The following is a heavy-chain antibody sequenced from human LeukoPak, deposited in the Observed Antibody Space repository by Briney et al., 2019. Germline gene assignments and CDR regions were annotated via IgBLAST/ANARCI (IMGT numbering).Heavy chain of an antibody. CDR2: IIPILGIA. Sequence: GGSLRLSCAASGFTFSSYAISWVRQAPGQGLEWMGRIIPILGIANYAQKFQGRVTITADKSTSTAYMELSSLRSEDTAVYYCARDDRTRDFWSGYYTGVGYYYYGMDVWGQGTTVTVSS. CDR3: ARDDRTRDFWSGYYTGVGYYYYGMDV. V-gene: IGHV1-69*04. J-gene: IGHJ6*02. D-gene: IGHD3-3*01. CDR1: GFTFSSYA.